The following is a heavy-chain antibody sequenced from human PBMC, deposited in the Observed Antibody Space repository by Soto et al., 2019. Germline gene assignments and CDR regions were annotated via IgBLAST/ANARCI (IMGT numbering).Heavy chain of an antibody. V-gene: IGHV1-8*01. J-gene: IGHJ6*02. D-gene: IGHD6-6*01. CDR2: MNPNSGNT. Sequence: GASVKVSCKASGYTFTSYDINWVRQATGQGLEWMGWMNPNSGNTGYAQKFQGRVTMTRNTSISTAYMELSSLRSEDTAVYYCASWQLQGGYYYYYGMDVWGQGTTVTVSS. CDR1: GYTFTSYD. CDR3: ASWQLQGGYYYYYGMDV.